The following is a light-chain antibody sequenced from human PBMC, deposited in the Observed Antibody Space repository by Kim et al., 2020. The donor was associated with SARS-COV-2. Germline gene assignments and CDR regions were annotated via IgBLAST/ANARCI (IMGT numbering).Light chain of an antibody. CDR3: QHYNSYSGT. Sequence: DIQMTQSPSTLSASVGDRVTITCRASQSISNWLAWYQQKPGKAPKLLIYGASNLESGVPSRFSGSGSKTEFTLTISSLQPDDFATYYCQHYNSYSGTFGQGTKLEIK. V-gene: IGKV1-5*01. CDR2: GAS. CDR1: QSISNW. J-gene: IGKJ2*01.